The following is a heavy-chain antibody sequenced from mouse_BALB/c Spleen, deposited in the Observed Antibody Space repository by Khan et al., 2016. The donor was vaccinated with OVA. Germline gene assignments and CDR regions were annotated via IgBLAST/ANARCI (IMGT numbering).Heavy chain of an antibody. Sequence: EVQLQESGPGLVKPSQSLSLTCTVTGYSITSDYAWNWIRQSPGNKLEWMGYISYSGSTSYNPSLKSRISITRDTSKNHFFLQLNSVTTEDTDTYYCARLGPGFTYWGQGTLVTVSA. CDR3: ARLGPGFTY. D-gene: IGHD4-1*01. CDR1: GYSITSDYA. CDR2: ISYSGST. V-gene: IGHV3-2*02. J-gene: IGHJ3*01.